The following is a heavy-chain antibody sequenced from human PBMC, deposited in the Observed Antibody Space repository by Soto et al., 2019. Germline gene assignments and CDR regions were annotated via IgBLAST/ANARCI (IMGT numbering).Heavy chain of an antibody. D-gene: IGHD1-1*01. Sequence: QVQLVESGGGVVQPGRSLRLSCAASGFTFNTYGFHWVRQAPGKGLEWVAVIWSDGNNKYYADSVKGRFTISRDSSTNTLYLQMNSLRVDDTAVYYCTRIQLDTIMALDYWGQGTLVTVSS. V-gene: IGHV3-33*01. CDR1: GFTFNTYG. CDR2: IWSDGNNK. CDR3: TRIQLDTIMALDY. J-gene: IGHJ4*02.